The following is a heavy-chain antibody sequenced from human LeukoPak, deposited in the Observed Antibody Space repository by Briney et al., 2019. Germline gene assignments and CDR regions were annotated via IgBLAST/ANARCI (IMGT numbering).Heavy chain of an antibody. J-gene: IGHJ1*01. CDR1: GYTFTGYY. CDR3: ARGAIFGYFQH. Sequence: ASVKVSCKASGYTFTGYYMHWVRQAPGQGLEWMGWINPNSGDTNYAQKFQGRVTMTRDTSISTAYMELSRLRSDGTAVYYCARGAIFGYFQHWGQGALVTVSS. CDR2: INPNSGDT. V-gene: IGHV1-2*02. D-gene: IGHD3-9*01.